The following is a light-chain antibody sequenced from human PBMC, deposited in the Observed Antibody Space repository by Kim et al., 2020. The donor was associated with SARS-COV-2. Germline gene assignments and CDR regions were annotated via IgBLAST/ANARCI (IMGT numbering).Light chain of an antibody. J-gene: IGKJ4*01. V-gene: IGKV1-39*01. Sequence: SVGDRVNITRRASQCIGVYLKWSQQTPGKAPTLLFSAASSLRSGVPSRFSGRVSGTDFPLTISSLQPEDFATYFCQQSYPTPPLTFGEGTKVDI. CDR2: AAS. CDR1: QCIGVY. CDR3: QQSYPTPPLT.